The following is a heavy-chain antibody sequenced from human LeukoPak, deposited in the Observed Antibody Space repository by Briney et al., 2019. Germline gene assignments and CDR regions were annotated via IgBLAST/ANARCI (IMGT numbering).Heavy chain of an antibody. V-gene: IGHV3-74*01. D-gene: IGHD1-26*01. CDR3: ARGGRYFAS. J-gene: IGHJ4*02. CDR1: GFTFSNHW. CDR2: FTTDESNT. Sequence: SGGSLRLSCAASGFTFSNHWMHWVRQAPGKGLVWVSRFTTDESNTDYADSVKGRFTISSDNAKNTLYLQMNSLRAEATAVYYRARGGRYFASWGQGTRVTVSS.